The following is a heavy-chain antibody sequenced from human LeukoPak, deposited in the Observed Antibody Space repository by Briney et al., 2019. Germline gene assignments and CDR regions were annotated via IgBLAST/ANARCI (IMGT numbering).Heavy chain of an antibody. CDR1: GFTLSSYA. V-gene: IGHV3-23*01. D-gene: IGHD3-16*01. CDR3: AKSGGVRFDP. J-gene: IGHJ5*02. CDR2: ISGRDGST. Sequence: QAGGSLRLSCAASGFTLSSYAMSWVRQAPGKGLEWVSAISGRDGSTYYAGSVKGRFTISRDNSKNTLYLQMNSLRGEDTAVYYCAKSGGVRFDPWGQGTLVTVSS.